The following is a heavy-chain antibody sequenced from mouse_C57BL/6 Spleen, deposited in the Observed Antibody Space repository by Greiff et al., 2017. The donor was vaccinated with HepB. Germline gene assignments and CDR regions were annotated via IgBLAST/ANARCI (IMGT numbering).Heavy chain of an antibody. J-gene: IGHJ4*01. CDR3: AYDYDGYAMDY. CDR1: GYAFSSYW. CDR2: IYPGDGDT. Sequence: QVQLQQSGAELVKPGASVKISCKASGYAFSSYWMNWVKQRPGKGLEWIGQIYPGDGDTNYNGKFKGKATLTADKSSSTAYMQLSSLTSEDSAVYFCAYDYDGYAMDYWGQGTSVTVSS. V-gene: IGHV1-80*01. D-gene: IGHD2-4*01.